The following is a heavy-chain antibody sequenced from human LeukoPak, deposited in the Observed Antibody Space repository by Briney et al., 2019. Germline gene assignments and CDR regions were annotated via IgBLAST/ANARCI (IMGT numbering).Heavy chain of an antibody. D-gene: IGHD3-10*01. V-gene: IGHV3-53*01. CDR1: GFTVSSNY. CDR2: IYSGGST. J-gene: IGHJ4*02. Sequence: GGSLRLSCAASGFTVSSNYMSWVSQAPGKGLEWVSVIYSGGSTYYADSMKGRFTISRDNSKNTLYLQMNSLRAEDTAVYYCARSVRREYYFDYWGQGTLVTVSS. CDR3: ARSVRREYYFDY.